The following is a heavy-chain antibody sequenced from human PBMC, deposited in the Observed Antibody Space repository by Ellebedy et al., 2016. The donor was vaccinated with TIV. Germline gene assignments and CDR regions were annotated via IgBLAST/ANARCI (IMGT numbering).Heavy chain of an antibody. CDR3: AKLPAAGILFDY. CDR2: IKQDGGEK. CDR1: GFPFSSYW. Sequence: GESLKISXAASGFPFSSYWMSWVRQAPGKGLEWVANIKQDGGEKNYVDSVKGRFTISRDNAQNSLYLQMNSLRAEDTAVYYCAKLPAAGILFDYWGQGTLVTVSS. D-gene: IGHD6-13*01. J-gene: IGHJ4*02. V-gene: IGHV3-7*01.